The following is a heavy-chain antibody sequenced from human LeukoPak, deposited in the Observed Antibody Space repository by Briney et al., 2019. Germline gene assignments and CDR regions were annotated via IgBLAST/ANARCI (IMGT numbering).Heavy chain of an antibody. CDR1: GGSISSYY. CDR2: IYYSGST. V-gene: IGHV4-59*01. J-gene: IGHJ5*02. D-gene: IGHD4-17*01. Sequence: PSETLSLTRTVSGGSISSYYWSWIRQPPGKGLEWIGCIYYSGSTNYNPSLKSRVTISVDTSKNQFSLKLSSVTAADTAVYYRARLQDGDYRRLGVNWFDPWGQGTLVTVSS. CDR3: ARLQDGDYRRLGVNWFDP.